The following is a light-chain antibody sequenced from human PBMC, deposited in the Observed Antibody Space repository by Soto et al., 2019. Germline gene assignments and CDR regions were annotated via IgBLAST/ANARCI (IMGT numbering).Light chain of an antibody. V-gene: IGKV3-11*01. J-gene: IGKJ4*01. CDR2: DAS. Sequence: EIVLTQSPATLSLSHGKRATLSCRASQSVRSYLAWYQQKPGQAPRLLISDASNRATDIPARFSGSGSGTDYTLTITSLDPEDSAVYYCHQRSKWPLTFGGGTKVDIK. CDR3: HQRSKWPLT. CDR1: QSVRSY.